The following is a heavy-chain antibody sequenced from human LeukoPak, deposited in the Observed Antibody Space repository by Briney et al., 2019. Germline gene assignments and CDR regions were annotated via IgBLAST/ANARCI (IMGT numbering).Heavy chain of an antibody. D-gene: IGHD3-16*01. CDR2: IYSGGSA. V-gene: IGHV3-66*01. J-gene: IGHJ3*02. CDR1: GFTVSSNY. Sequence: GGSLRLSCAASGFTVSSNYMSWVRQAPGKGLEWVSVIYSGGSAYYADSVKGRFTISRDNSKNTLYPQMNSLRAEDTAVYYCARDLSGGAFDIWGQGTMVTVSS. CDR3: ARDLSGGAFDI.